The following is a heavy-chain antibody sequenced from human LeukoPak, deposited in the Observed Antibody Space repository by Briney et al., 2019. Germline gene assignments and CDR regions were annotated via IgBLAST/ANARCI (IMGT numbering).Heavy chain of an antibody. CDR2: IWYDGSNK. Sequence: PGGSLRFSCAASGFTFSSYGMHWVRQAPGKGLEWVAVIWYDGSNKYYADSVKGRFTISRDNSKNTLYLQMNSLRAEDTAVYYCARDSRFGSGSHAYYYYGMDVWGQGTTVTVSS. V-gene: IGHV3-33*01. CDR3: ARDSRFGSGSHAYYYYGMDV. D-gene: IGHD3-10*01. J-gene: IGHJ6*02. CDR1: GFTFSSYG.